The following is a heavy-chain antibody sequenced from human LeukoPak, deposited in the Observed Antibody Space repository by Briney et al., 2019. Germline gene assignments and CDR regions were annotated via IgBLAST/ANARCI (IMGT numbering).Heavy chain of an antibody. J-gene: IGHJ5*02. Sequence: GGSLRLSCAASGFSFSDYYMSWIRQAPGKGLEWISYISSSGNTLYYGDSVKGRFTISRDDAKNSLSLQMNSLRAEDTAVYYCARKKYYYDSSDYGRFDPWGQGTLVTVSS. CDR2: ISSSGNTL. CDR3: ARKKYYYDSSDYGRFDP. CDR1: GFSFSDYY. D-gene: IGHD3-22*01. V-gene: IGHV3-11*04.